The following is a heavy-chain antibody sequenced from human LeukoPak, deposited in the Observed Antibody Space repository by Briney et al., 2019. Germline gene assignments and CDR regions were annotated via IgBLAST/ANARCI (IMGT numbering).Heavy chain of an antibody. V-gene: IGHV3-20*04. D-gene: IGHD6-13*01. J-gene: IGHJ4*02. CDR1: GFTVSSNY. Sequence: GGSLRLSCAASGFTVSSNYMSWVRQAPGKGLEWVSGINWNGGSTGYADSVKGRFTISRDNAKNSLYLQMNSLRAEDTAVYYCAAGISSWQLFDYWGQGTLVTVSS. CDR3: AAGISSWQLFDY. CDR2: INWNGGST.